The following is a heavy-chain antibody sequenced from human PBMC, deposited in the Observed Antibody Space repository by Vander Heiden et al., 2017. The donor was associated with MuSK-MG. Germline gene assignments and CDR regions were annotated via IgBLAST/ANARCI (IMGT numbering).Heavy chain of an antibody. CDR2: INPSGGIT. J-gene: IGHJ4*02. CDR1: GYSFTSYY. V-gene: IGHV1-46*01. Sequence: QVQLVQSGAEVKKAGASVKVSCKASGYSFTSYYIHWVRQAPGQGLEWMGIINPSGGITTYAQKFQGRVTMTTDTSTSTVYMQLSSLRSEDTAVYYCAREESGYSYDFWGQGPLVTVSS. CDR3: AREESGYSYDF. D-gene: IGHD5-12*01.